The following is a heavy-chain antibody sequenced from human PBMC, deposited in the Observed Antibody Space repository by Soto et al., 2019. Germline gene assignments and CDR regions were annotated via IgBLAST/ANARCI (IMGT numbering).Heavy chain of an antibody. D-gene: IGHD3-16*01. CDR1: GGSLTSYP. Sequence: QMEQSGAEVRKPGSSVKVSCKPSGGSLTSYPMAWVRQAPGQGFEWMGGIIPIHGTTEYAQKFQGRVTITADESTNRATLELTGLTSEDTVAYYCARGWGLVSWGQGTLVTVSS. CDR3: ARGWGLVS. V-gene: IGHV1-69*01. CDR2: IIPIHGTT. J-gene: IGHJ4*02.